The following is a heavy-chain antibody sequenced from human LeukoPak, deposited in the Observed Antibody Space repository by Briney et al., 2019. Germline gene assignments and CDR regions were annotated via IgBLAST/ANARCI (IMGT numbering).Heavy chain of an antibody. J-gene: IGHJ4*02. Sequence: SVKVSCKASGGTFSSYTISWVRQAPGQGLEWMGRIIPILGIANYAQKFQGRVTITADKSTSTAYMELSSLRSEDTAVYYCARALNYYDSSGYYWGYYFDYWGQGTLVTVSS. D-gene: IGHD3-22*01. V-gene: IGHV1-69*02. CDR3: ARALNYYDSSGYYWGYYFDY. CDR1: GGTFSSYT. CDR2: IIPILGIA.